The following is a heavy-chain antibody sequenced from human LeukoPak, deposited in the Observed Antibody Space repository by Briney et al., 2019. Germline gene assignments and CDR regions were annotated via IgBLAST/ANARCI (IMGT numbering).Heavy chain of an antibody. D-gene: IGHD2-2*01. V-gene: IGHV4-39*01. CDR3: VRHPLASWPFDY. CDR2: IYYSGST. J-gene: IGHJ4*02. Sequence: SETLSLTCTVSGGSISSSSYYWGWIRQPPGKGLEWIGSIYYSGSTYYNPSLKSRVTISVDTSKNQFSLKLSSVTAADTAVYYCVRHPLASWPFDYSGQGTLVTVSS. CDR1: GGSISSSSYY.